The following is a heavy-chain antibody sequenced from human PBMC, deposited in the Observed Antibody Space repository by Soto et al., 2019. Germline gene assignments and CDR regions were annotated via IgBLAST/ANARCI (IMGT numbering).Heavy chain of an antibody. CDR2: ISGSGGST. CDR3: AKGLGYSSSSNNY. V-gene: IGHV3-23*01. Sequence: GGSLRLSCAASGFTFSTYAMTWVRQGPGKGLEWVSVISGSGGSTYYADSVKGRFTISRDNSKYTLYLQMDSLRAEDTAVYYCAKGLGYSSSSNNYWGQGTLVTVSS. CDR1: GFTFSTYA. D-gene: IGHD6-6*01. J-gene: IGHJ4*02.